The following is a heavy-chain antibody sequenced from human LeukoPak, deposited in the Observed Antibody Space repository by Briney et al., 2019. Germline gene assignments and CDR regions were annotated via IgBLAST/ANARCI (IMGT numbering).Heavy chain of an antibody. V-gene: IGHV4-59*08. CDR1: GGSISSYY. J-gene: IGHJ3*02. Sequence: SETLSLTCTVSGGSISSYYWSWIRQPPGKGLEWIGYIYYSGSTNYNPSLKSRVTISVDTSKNQFSLKLSSVTAADTAVYYCARTLLRLGELLRHAFDIWGQGTMVTVSS. D-gene: IGHD3-16*01. CDR3: ARTLLRLGELLRHAFDI. CDR2: IYYSGST.